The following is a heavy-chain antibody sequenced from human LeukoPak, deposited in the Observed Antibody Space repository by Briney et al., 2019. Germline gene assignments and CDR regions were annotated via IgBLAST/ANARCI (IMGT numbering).Heavy chain of an antibody. D-gene: IGHD2-2*01. CDR1: GFIFSNYA. J-gene: IGHJ6*03. CDR2: LRYDGGNT. Sequence: GGSLRLSCAASGFIFSNYAMQWVRQAPGMGLEWVAFLRYDGGNTYYADSVKGRFTISRDNSKNTMYLQMNSLNAEDTAVYYCAKDEVVPGYYYTDVWGRGTTVTISS. V-gene: IGHV3-30*02. CDR3: AKDEVVPGYYYTDV.